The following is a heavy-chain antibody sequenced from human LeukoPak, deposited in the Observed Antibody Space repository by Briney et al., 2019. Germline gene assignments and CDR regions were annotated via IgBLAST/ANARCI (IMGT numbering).Heavy chain of an antibody. D-gene: IGHD2-2*01. Sequence: KPSETLSLTCTVSGGSISSSSYYWGWIRQPPGKGLEWIGSIYYSGSTYYNPSLKSRVTISVDTSKNQFSLKLSSVTAADTAVYYCGRCYCSSTSCFSNWFDPWGQGTLVTVSS. CDR1: GGSISSSSYY. CDR3: GRCYCSSTSCFSNWFDP. V-gene: IGHV4-39*01. J-gene: IGHJ5*02. CDR2: IYYSGST.